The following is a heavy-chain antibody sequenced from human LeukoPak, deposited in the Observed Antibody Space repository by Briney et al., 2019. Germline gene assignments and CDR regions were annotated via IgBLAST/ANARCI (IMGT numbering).Heavy chain of an antibody. CDR3: AQDRPDYDFWTGYYDPHAFDI. CDR2: ISGGGDCT. D-gene: IGHD3-3*01. CDR1: GFTFNDYA. Sequence: GGSLRLSCAASGFTFNDYAIHWVRQAPGKGLEWVSLISGGGDCTYYADSVKGRFTISRDNSKNSLYLQMNSLSTEDTAFYYCAQDRPDYDFWTGYYDPHAFDIWGRGTMVTVSS. J-gene: IGHJ3*02. V-gene: IGHV3-43*02.